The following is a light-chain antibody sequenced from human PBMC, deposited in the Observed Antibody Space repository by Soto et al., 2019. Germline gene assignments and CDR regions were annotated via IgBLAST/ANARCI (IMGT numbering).Light chain of an antibody. J-gene: IGLJ2*01. V-gene: IGLV2-14*01. CDR1: STDVGAYNY. Sequence: QSALTQPASVSGSPGQSITISCTGSSTDVGAYNYVSWYQQYPGQAPNLLIYEVSRRPSGFSHRFSGSKSVNTASLTISGLQAEDEAGYYCSSYTSSNTVVFGGGTQLTVL. CDR2: EVS. CDR3: SSYTSSNTVV.